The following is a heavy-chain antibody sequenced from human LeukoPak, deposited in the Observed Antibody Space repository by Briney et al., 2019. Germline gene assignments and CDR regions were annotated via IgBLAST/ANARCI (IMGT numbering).Heavy chain of an antibody. CDR2: IGIDSGNT. D-gene: IGHD1-1*01. CDR1: GFPFIEYS. V-gene: IGHV3-48*01. CDR3: ARDHNSAFDN. Sequence: GSLRLSCTASGFPFIEYSMNWVRQAPGKGLEWISYIGIDSGNTKYADSVRGRFTISADKAKNSLYLQMNSLRVEDTAEYYCARDHNSAFDNWGQGTLVSVAS. J-gene: IGHJ4*02.